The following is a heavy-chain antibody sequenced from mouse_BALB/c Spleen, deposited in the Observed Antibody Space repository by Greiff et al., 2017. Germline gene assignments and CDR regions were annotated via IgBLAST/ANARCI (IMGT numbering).Heavy chain of an antibody. Sequence: EVNLVESGGGLVQPGGSRKLSCAASGFTFSSFGMHWVRQAPEKGLEWVAYISSGSSTIYYADTVKGRFTISRDNPKNTLFLQMTSLRSEDTAMYYCARRTGTGYFDVWGAGTTVTVSS. CDR3: ARRTGTGYFDV. V-gene: IGHV5-17*02. CDR1: GFTFSSFG. CDR2: ISSGSSTI. D-gene: IGHD4-1*01. J-gene: IGHJ1*01.